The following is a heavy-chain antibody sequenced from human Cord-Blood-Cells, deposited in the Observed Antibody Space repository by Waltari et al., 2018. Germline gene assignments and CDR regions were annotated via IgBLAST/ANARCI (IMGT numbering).Heavy chain of an antibody. CDR1: GGSFSGYY. CDR3: ARGLPYYYDSSGSRWVDP. D-gene: IGHD3-22*01. V-gene: IGHV4-34*01. J-gene: IGHJ5*02. Sequence: QVQLQQWGAGLLKPSETLSLTCAVYGGSFSGYYWSWIRQPPGKGLEWIGEINHSGSTNHHPSLKGRVTISVDTSKDQFFLKLSSVTDADTAVYYCARGLPYYYDSSGSRWVDPWGQGTLVTVSS. CDR2: INHSGST.